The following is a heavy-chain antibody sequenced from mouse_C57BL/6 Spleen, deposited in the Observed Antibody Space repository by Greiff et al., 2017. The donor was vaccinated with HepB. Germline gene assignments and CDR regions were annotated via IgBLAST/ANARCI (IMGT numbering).Heavy chain of an antibody. Sequence: EVQRVESVAELVRPGASVKLSCTASGFNIKNTYMHWVKQRPEQGLEWIGRIDPANGNTKYAPKFQGKATITADTSSNTAYLQLSSLTSEDTAIYYCAREKGYGYDWFAYWGQGTLVTVSA. CDR1: GFNIKNTY. CDR2: IDPANGNT. J-gene: IGHJ3*01. V-gene: IGHV14-3*01. CDR3: AREKGYGYDWFAY. D-gene: IGHD2-2*01.